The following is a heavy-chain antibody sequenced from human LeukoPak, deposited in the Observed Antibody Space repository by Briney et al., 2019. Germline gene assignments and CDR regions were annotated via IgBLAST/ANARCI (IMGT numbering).Heavy chain of an antibody. Sequence: GRSLRLSCAVSGFTFSSYGTHGGRQAPGKGLEWVAVIWYDGSNKYYADSVKGRFTISRENSKTTLYLQINSLRAEDTAVYYCAREEIVVVITGYYYYYGMDVWGQGTTVTVSS. CDR3: AREEIVVVITGYYYYYGMDV. J-gene: IGHJ6*02. CDR1: GFTFSSYG. CDR2: IWYDGSNK. V-gene: IGHV3-33*01. D-gene: IGHD3-22*01.